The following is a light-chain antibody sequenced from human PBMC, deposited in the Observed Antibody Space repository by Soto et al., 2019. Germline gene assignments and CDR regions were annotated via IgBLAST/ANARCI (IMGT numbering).Light chain of an antibody. CDR1: QSISGY. Sequence: DIELTQSPSALSASVGDRVTISCRASQSISGYLNWYQQKPGKAPNLLISDASSLQRGVPSRFSGRGSEAEYTLTISSLQPEDFATYFCQHSYSNFPITFGQGTHWRL. CDR3: QHSYSNFPIT. V-gene: IGKV1-39*01. CDR2: DAS. J-gene: IGKJ5*01.